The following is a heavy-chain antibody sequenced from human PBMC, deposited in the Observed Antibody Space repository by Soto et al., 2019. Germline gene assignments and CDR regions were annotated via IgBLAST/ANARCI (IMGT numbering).Heavy chain of an antibody. V-gene: IGHV3-53*01. CDR3: ARDGFGRYDGSGSEAFDL. Sequence: EVQLVESGGDLVQPGGSLRLSCAASGFAVSDKYMNWVRQAPGKGLEWVSVIYTSGTTYYADSVKGRFTISRDNFKNTLYLQMNSLRAEDTAMYYCARDGFGRYDGSGSEAFDLWGQGTMVTVSS. J-gene: IGHJ3*01. CDR1: GFAVSDKY. CDR2: IYTSGTT. D-gene: IGHD3-10*01.